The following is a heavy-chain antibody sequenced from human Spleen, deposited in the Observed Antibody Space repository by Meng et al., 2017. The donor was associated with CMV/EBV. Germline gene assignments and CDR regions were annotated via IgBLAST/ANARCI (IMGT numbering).Heavy chain of an antibody. CDR2: INPNSGGT. CDR3: ARETGYFGYGIDV. J-gene: IGHJ6*02. CDR1: GYTFTGYY. V-gene: IGHV1-2*02. D-gene: IGHD2/OR15-2a*01. Sequence: ASVKVSCKASGYTFTGYYMHWVRQAPGQGLEWMGWINPNSGGTNYAQKFQGRVTMTRDTSISTAYMELSRLRSDDTAVYYCARETGYFGYGIDVWGQGTTVTVSS.